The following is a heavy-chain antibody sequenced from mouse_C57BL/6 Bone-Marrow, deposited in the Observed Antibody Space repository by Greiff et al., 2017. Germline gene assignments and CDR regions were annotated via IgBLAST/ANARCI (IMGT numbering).Heavy chain of an antibody. Sequence: QVQLQPPGAELVKPGASVKMSCQASGYTFTSYCITWVKQRPGQGLECIGDIYPGSGSTNYTEKFKSKATLTVDTSSSTAYMQRSGLTSEDSAVYYCARSTVVWDYWGQGTTLTVSS. CDR1: GYTFTSYC. D-gene: IGHD1-1*01. V-gene: IGHV1-55*01. J-gene: IGHJ2*01. CDR2: IYPGSGST. CDR3: ARSTVVWDY.